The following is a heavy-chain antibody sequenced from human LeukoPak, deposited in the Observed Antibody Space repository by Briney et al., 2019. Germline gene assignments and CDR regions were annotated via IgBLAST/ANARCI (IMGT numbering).Heavy chain of an antibody. V-gene: IGHV3-73*01. J-gene: IGHJ4*02. CDR1: GFTISGSA. CDR3: TPQSTVTTDY. Sequence: GGSLSLSCAASGFTISGSAMHWVRQASGKGLVWVGRIRSKANSYATAYAASVKGSFTISRDESKNTAYLQMNSLKTEDTAVYYCTPQSTVTTDYWGQGTLVTVSS. CDR2: IRSKANSYAT. D-gene: IGHD4-17*01.